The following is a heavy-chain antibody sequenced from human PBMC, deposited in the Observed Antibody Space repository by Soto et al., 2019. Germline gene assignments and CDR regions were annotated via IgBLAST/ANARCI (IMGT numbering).Heavy chain of an antibody. CDR3: ARRGVGGGYDYFDY. D-gene: IGHD5-12*01. CDR1: GFSLSNARMG. CDR2: IFSNDEK. V-gene: IGHV2-26*01. J-gene: IGHJ4*02. Sequence: QVTLKESGPVLVKPTETLTLTCTVSGFSLSNARMGVSWIRQPPGKALEWLAHIFSNDEKSYSTSLKSRLTSSKDTPKSQVGLTMTNMDPVDTATYPWARRGVGGGYDYFDYWGQGTLVTVSS.